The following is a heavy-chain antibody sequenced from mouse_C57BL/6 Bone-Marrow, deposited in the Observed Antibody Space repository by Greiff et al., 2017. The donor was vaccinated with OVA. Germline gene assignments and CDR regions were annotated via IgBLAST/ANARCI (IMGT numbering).Heavy chain of an antibody. D-gene: IGHD1-1*01. CDR3: TRDYALFDY. Sequence: QVQLQQSGAELVRPGASVTLSCKASGYTFTDYEMHWVKQTPVHGLEWIGAIDPETGGTAYNQKFKGKAILTADKSSSTAYMELRSLTSEDSAVYYCTRDYALFDYWGQGTTLTVSS. CDR1: GYTFTDYE. V-gene: IGHV1-15*01. CDR2: IDPETGGT. J-gene: IGHJ2*01.